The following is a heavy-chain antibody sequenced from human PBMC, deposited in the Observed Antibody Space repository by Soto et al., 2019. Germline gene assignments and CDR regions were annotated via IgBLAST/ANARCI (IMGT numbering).Heavy chain of an antibody. Sequence: QVQLQESGPGLVKPSETLSLTCTVSGGSVSSGSYYWSWIRQPPGKGLEWIGYIYYSGSTNYNPSLKSRVTISVDPSKNQISLKLSSVTAADTAVYYCARETRYYDFWRGYPSDYYYGMDVWGQGTTVTVSS. V-gene: IGHV4-61*01. CDR1: GGSVSSGSYY. CDR2: IYYSGST. CDR3: ARETRYYDFWRGYPSDYYYGMDV. J-gene: IGHJ6*02. D-gene: IGHD3-3*01.